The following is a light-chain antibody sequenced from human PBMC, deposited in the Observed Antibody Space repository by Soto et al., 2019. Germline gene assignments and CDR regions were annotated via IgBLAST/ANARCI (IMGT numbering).Light chain of an antibody. CDR2: KAS. J-gene: IGKJ4*01. CDR1: QSISSW. Sequence: DIQMTQSPSTLSAFVGDRVTITCRASQSISSWLAWYQQKPGKVPKLLIYKASSLGSGVPSRFSGSGSGAEFTLTISSLQPDDFATYYCQQYVSYPLTFGGGTKVQIK. V-gene: IGKV1-5*03. CDR3: QQYVSYPLT.